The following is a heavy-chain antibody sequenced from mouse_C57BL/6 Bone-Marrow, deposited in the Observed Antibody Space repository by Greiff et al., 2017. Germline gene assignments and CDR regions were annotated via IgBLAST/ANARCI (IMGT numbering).Heavy chain of an antibody. CDR1: GYTFTSYW. D-gene: IGHD2-3*01. Sequence: QVQLQQPGAELVKPGASVKLSCKASGYTFTSYWMHWVKQRPGQGLEWIGMIHPNSGSTNYNEKFKGKATLTVDKSSSTAYMQLRSLTSEDSAVYYCARWRDGYWFGYGGQGNLVTVSA. V-gene: IGHV1-64*01. CDR3: ARWRDGYWFGY. CDR2: IHPNSGST. J-gene: IGHJ3*01.